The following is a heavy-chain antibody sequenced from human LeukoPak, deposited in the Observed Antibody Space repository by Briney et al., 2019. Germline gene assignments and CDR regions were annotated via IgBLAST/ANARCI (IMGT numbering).Heavy chain of an antibody. CDR1: GYTFTGYY. CDR3: ASSVVVPAADLYYYYYMDV. Sequence: ASVKVSCKASGYTFTGYYMHWVRQAPGQGLEWMGWISAYNGNTNYAQKLQGRVTMTTDTSTSTAYMELRSLRSDDTAVYYCASSVVVPAADLYYYYYMDVWGKGTTVTVSS. D-gene: IGHD2-2*01. V-gene: IGHV1-18*04. CDR2: ISAYNGNT. J-gene: IGHJ6*03.